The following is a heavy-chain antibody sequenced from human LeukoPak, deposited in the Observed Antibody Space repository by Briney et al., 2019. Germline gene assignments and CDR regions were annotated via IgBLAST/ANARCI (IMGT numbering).Heavy chain of an antibody. CDR1: GGSVSSSSYY. D-gene: IGHD2-8*01. CDR2: IYYSGSA. V-gene: IGHV4-39*07. Sequence: SETLSLTCTVSGGSVSSSSYYWGWIRQPPGKGLEWIGTIYYSGSAHYNPSLKSRVTISVDTSKNQFSLKLSSVTAADTAMYYCARLMTSFRAFDIWGQGTMVTVSS. J-gene: IGHJ3*02. CDR3: ARLMTSFRAFDI.